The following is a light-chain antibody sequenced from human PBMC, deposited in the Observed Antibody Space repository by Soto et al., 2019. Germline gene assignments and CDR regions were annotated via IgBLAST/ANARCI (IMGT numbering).Light chain of an antibody. CDR2: GAS. J-gene: IGKJ5*01. CDR1: QSVSSSY. Sequence: IVMTQSPATLSVSPGERATLSCRASQSVSSSYLAWYQQKPGQAPRLLIYGASSRATGIPDRFSGSGSGTDFTLTISRLEPEDFAVYYCQQRSNWPPNTFGQGTRLEIK. V-gene: IGKV3D-20*02. CDR3: QQRSNWPPNT.